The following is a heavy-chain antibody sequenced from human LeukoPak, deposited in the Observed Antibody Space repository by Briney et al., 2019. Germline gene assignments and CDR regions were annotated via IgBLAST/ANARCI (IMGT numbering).Heavy chain of an antibody. CDR3: ARAPRNSSTMLDF. CDR1: GYTFTSYY. V-gene: IGHV1-46*01. J-gene: IGHJ4*02. CDR2: INPDGGST. D-gene: IGHD6-13*01. Sequence: GASVKVSCKASGYTFTSYYMHWVRQAPGQGLEWMGLINPDGGSTAYAHRFQGRVIMTRDMSTSTAYMDLSSLRSEDTAVYHCARAPRNSSTMLDFWGQGTLVTISS.